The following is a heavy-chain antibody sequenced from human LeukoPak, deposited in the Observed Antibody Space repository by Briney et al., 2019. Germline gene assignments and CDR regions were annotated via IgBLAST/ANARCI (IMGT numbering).Heavy chain of an antibody. CDR3: ARGPYYMDV. CDR1: GFTFSSYE. Sequence: QPGGSLRLSCAASGFTFSSYEMNWVRQAPGKGLEWVSYISSSGSTIYYADSVKGRFTISRDNAKNTLYLQMNSLRVEDTAVYYCARGPYYMDVWGKGTTVTVSS. J-gene: IGHJ6*03. V-gene: IGHV3-48*03. CDR2: ISSSGSTI.